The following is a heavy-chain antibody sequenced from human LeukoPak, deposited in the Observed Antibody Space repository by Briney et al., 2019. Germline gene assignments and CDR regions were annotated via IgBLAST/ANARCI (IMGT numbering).Heavy chain of an antibody. V-gene: IGHV5-51*01. J-gene: IGHJ3*02. Sequence: GESLKISCKGSGYSFTSYWIGWVRQMPGKGLEWMGIIYPGGSDTRYSPSFQGQVTISADKSISTAYLQWSSLKASDTAMYYCASTRNDYGDYRDAFDIWGQGTMVTVSS. CDR3: ASTRNDYGDYRDAFDI. CDR2: IYPGGSDT. CDR1: GYSFTSYW. D-gene: IGHD4-17*01.